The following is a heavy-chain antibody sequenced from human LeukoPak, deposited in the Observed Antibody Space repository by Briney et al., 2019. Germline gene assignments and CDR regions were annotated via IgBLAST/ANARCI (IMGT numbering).Heavy chain of an antibody. D-gene: IGHD5-18*01. CDR2: ITYDGSEM. Sequence: GGSLRLSCAASRFTFSSYGMYWVRQAPGKGLECVAFITYDGSEMYYADSVKGRFTISRDNSRDTLYLQVNSLRGDDTAIYYCARNRGYTYDYDSFDPWGQGTLVTVSS. CDR3: ARNRGYTYDYDSFDP. CDR1: RFTFSSYG. V-gene: IGHV3-30*19. J-gene: IGHJ5*02.